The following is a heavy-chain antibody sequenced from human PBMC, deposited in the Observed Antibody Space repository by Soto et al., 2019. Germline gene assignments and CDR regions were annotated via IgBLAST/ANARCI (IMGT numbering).Heavy chain of an antibody. V-gene: IGHV3-23*01. CDR3: AKFFVAGTRGYFDS. D-gene: IGHD6-19*01. CDR1: GFIFSSYA. J-gene: IGHJ4*02. Sequence: VGSLRLSCTASGFIFSSYAMSWVRQAPGKGLEWVSAISASGDNAYYADSAKGRFTISRDRSKSLYLQMKSLRAEDTAIYYCAKFFVAGTRGYFDSWGQGTLVTVSS. CDR2: ISASGDNA.